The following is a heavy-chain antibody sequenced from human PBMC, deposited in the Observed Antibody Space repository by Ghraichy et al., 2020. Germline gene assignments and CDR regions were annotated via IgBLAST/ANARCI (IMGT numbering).Heavy chain of an antibody. J-gene: IGHJ4*02. CDR3: AKLHYDILTGYPYYFDY. CDR1: GFTFSSYA. D-gene: IGHD3-9*01. Sequence: GSLRLSCAASGFTFSSYAMSWVRQAPGKGLEWVSAISGSGGSTYYADSVKGRFTISRDNSKNTLYLQMNSLRAEDTAVYYCAKLHYDILTGYPYYFDYWGQGTLVTVSS. V-gene: IGHV3-23*01. CDR2: ISGSGGST.